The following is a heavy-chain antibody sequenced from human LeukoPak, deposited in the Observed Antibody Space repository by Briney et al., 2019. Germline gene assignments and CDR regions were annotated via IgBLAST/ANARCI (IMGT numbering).Heavy chain of an antibody. V-gene: IGHV4-30-2*03. J-gene: IGHJ4*02. Sequence: PSQTLSLTCAVSGGSMSSGGYSWSWIRQPPGKGLEWIGCIYHSGSTKYNPSLKSRVTISVDTSKNQFSLKLSSVTAADTAVYYCASYNAKTSLTNFDYWGQGTLVTVSS. CDR1: GGSMSSGGYS. CDR3: ASYNAKTSLTNFDY. CDR2: IYHSGST. D-gene: IGHD3-10*01.